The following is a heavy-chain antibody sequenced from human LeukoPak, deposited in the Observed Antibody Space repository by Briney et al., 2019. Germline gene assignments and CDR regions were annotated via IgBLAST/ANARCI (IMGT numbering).Heavy chain of an antibody. CDR3: ARASLRYFDGPFDS. CDR2: IASSSSYI. Sequence: GGSLRLSCAASGFTFNIYSMNWVRQAPGKGLEWGSSIASSSSYIYYADSVKGRFTISRDNAKNSLYLQMNSLRAEDTAVYYCARASLRYFDGPFDSWGQGTLVTVSS. D-gene: IGHD3-9*01. V-gene: IGHV3-21*01. J-gene: IGHJ4*02. CDR1: GFTFNIYS.